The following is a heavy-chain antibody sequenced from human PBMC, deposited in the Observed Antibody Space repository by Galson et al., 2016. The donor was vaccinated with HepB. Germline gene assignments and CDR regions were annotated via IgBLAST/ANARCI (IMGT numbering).Heavy chain of an antibody. CDR3: VTSVTTPIDAFDI. J-gene: IGHJ3*02. CDR1: GGSVSSHNW. D-gene: IGHD4-17*01. CDR2: IFHSGST. V-gene: IGHV4-4*02. Sequence: SETLSLTCGVSGGSVSSHNWWSWVRQPPGKGLEWIGEIFHSGSTNYSPSLQSRVSISVDTSNHQFSLKVTSVTAADTAVYYCVTSVTTPIDAFDIWGQGTMVTVSS.